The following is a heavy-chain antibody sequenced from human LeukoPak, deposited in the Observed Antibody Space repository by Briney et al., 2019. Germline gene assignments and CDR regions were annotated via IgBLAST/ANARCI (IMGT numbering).Heavy chain of an antibody. CDR1: KFTFSSYW. D-gene: IGHD6-25*01. J-gene: IGHJ4*02. V-gene: IGHV3-74*01. CDR2: INSDGSRT. CDR3: ARGSDYSSDSAAD. Sequence: GGSLRLSCAVSKFTFSSYWMHWVRQAPGKGLVWVSRINSDGSRTSYADSVKGRFTISRDNAKNTLHLQMNRLRAEDTAVYYCARGSDYSSDSAADWGQGTLVTVSS.